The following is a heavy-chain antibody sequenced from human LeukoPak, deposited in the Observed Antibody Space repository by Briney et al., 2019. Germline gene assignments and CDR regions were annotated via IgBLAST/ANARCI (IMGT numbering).Heavy chain of an antibody. CDR1: GGTFSGYA. Sequence: SVKVSCKASGGTFSGYAISWVRQAPGQGLEWMGGIIPIFGTANYAQKFQGRVTITTDESTSTAYMELSSLRSEDTAVYYCARIGAVGYYYMDVWGKGTTVTVSS. D-gene: IGHD1-26*01. CDR2: IIPIFGTA. J-gene: IGHJ6*03. CDR3: ARIGAVGYYYMDV. V-gene: IGHV1-69*05.